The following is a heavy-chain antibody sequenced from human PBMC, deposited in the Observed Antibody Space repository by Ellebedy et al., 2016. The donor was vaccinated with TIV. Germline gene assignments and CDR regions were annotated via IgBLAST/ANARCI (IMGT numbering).Heavy chain of an antibody. D-gene: IGHD3-9*01. CDR3: ATHPFDIRTHFDY. V-gene: IGHV4-39*01. CDR2: IYYSGIT. J-gene: IGHJ4*02. CDR1: GTSINNNNFY. Sequence: MPSETLSLTCTVSGTSINNNNFYWGWIRQSPGKGLEWIGTIYYSGITYYNPSLRGRITIDINTSRNQFSLKVRPVTAADTALYYCATHPFDIRTHFDYWGQGALVTVSS.